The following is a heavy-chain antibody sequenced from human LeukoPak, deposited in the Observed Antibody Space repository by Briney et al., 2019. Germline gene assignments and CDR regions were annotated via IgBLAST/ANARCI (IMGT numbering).Heavy chain of an antibody. CDR1: GGTFSSYA. Sequence: ASVKVSCKAPGGTFSSYAISWVRQAPGQGLEWMGRIIPILGIANYAQKFQGRVTITADKSTSTAYMELSSLRSEDTAVYYCARGGYYGSGSALDYWGQGTLDTVSS. V-gene: IGHV1-69*04. CDR2: IIPILGIA. J-gene: IGHJ4*02. CDR3: ARGGYYGSGSALDY. D-gene: IGHD3-10*01.